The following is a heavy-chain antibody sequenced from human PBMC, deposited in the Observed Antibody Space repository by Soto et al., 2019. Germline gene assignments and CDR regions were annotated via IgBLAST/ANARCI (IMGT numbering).Heavy chain of an antibody. J-gene: IGHJ6*02. CDR3: ARVSGIYYYGMDV. D-gene: IGHD3-10*01. V-gene: IGHV4-34*01. CDR1: GGSFSGYY. CDR2: INHSGST. Sequence: QVQLQQWGAGLLKPSATLSLTCAVFGGSFSGYYWSWIRQPPGKGLEWIGEINHSGSTNYNPSLTSRVTISVDTSKTQFSLKLSSVTAADTAVYYCARVSGIYYYGMDVWGQGTTVTVSS.